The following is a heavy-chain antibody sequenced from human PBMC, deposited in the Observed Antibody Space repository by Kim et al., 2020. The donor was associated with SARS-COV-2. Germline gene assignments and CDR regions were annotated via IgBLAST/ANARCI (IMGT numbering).Heavy chain of an antibody. J-gene: IGHJ6*02. CDR1: GGSISRNNYY. CDR2: VYYSGST. CDR3: PGGVQNYGMDV. V-gene: IGHV4-39*01. D-gene: IGHD3-16*01. Sequence: SETLSLTCTVSGGSISRNNYYWGWIRQPPGKGLEWIGSVYYSGSTYYNSSLKSRVTISVDTSNNQFSLKLSSVTAADTAVYYCPGGVQNYGMDVWGQGTTVTVSS.